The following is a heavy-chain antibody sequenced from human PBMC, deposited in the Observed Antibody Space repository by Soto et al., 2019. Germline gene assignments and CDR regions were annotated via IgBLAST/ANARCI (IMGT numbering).Heavy chain of an antibody. CDR2: IDTSGTYT. V-gene: IGHV3-21*01. CDR1: GFTFNNYN. Sequence: EVQLVESGGGLVKPGGSLRLSCAASGFTFNNYNMNWVRQAPGKGLEWVASIDTSGTYTNYADSVRGRFPISRDNAKKSRYRERSSRRDEDTAGYYWAREETKRSYWYFDLWGRGTLVTVS. CDR3: AREETKRSYWYFDL. J-gene: IGHJ2*01. D-gene: IGHD2-8*01.